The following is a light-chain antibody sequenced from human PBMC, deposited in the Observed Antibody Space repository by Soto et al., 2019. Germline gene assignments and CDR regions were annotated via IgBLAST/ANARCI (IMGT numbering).Light chain of an antibody. Sequence: DIQMTQSPSSLSASVGDRVTITCRASQSISRYLNWYQQKPGTVPKLLIYGADTLHRGVPSRFSGGGSGTDFTLTISSLQPEDFATYYCQQSYVSPITFGKGTRLEIK. CDR1: QSISRY. V-gene: IGKV1-39*01. CDR3: QQSYVSPIT. J-gene: IGKJ5*01. CDR2: GAD.